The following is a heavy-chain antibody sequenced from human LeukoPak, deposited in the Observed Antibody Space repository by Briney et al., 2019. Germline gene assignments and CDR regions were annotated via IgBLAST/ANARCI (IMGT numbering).Heavy chain of an antibody. Sequence: AQTLSLTCTVSGGSISSGDYYWSWIRQPPGKGLEWIGYIYYSGSTYYNPSLKSRLTISVNTSKNQFSLKLSSVTAADTAVYYCARKRRDGYNLGYFDYWGQGTLVTVSS. CDR3: ARKRRDGYNLGYFDY. D-gene: IGHD5-24*01. CDR2: IYYSGST. CDR1: GGSISSGDYY. V-gene: IGHV4-30-4*08. J-gene: IGHJ4*02.